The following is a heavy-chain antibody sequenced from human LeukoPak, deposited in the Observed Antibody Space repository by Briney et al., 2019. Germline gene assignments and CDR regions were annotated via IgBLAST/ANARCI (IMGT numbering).Heavy chain of an antibody. J-gene: IGHJ4*02. CDR1: GFTFSTHA. CDR2: ISGSGGST. CDR3: AKDRSKKGVVAATSLDY. V-gene: IGHV3-23*01. Sequence: GGSLRLSCPASGFTFSTHALNWVRQAPGKGLEWVSVISGSGGSTYYADSVKGRFTISRANFKNTLYLQMNSLRAEDTAVYYCAKDRSKKGVVAATSLDYRGQGILVIVSS. D-gene: IGHD2-15*01.